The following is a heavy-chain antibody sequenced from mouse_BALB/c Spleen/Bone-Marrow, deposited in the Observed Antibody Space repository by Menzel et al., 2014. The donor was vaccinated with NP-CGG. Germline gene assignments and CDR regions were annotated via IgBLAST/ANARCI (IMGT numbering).Heavy chain of an antibody. V-gene: IGHV7-3*02. Sequence: EVKLMESGGGLVQPGGSLRLSCATSGFTFTDYYMNWVRQPPGKALEWLGFIRNKANGYTTEYSASVKSRFTTSRDNSQNILYLQMNTLRADDSATYYCARDKGRVFFDYWGQGTTLTVSS. CDR2: IRNKANGYTT. J-gene: IGHJ2*01. CDR3: ARDKGRVFFDY. CDR1: GFTFTDYY.